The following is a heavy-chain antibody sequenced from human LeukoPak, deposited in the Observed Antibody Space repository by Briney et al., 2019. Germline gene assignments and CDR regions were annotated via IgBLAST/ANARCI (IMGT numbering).Heavy chain of an antibody. CDR1: EFTFSSYG. CDR3: AKDRNAYGSGGHDAFDI. J-gene: IGHJ3*02. Sequence: PGGSLRLSCAASEFTFSSYGIHWVRQAPGRGLEWVALISYDGSNKYHADSVTARFTISRDNSKNTLYLQMNSLRAEDTAVYYCAKDRNAYGSGGHDAFDIWGQGTMVTVSS. V-gene: IGHV3-30*18. CDR2: ISYDGSNK. D-gene: IGHD3-10*01.